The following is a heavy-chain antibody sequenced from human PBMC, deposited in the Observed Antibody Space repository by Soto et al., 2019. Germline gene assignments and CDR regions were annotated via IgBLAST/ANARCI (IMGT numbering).Heavy chain of an antibody. D-gene: IGHD6-19*01. CDR3: AADSSGWYTMSY. CDR1: GYTFTSYA. CDR2: INAGNGNT. Sequence: QVQLVQSGAEVKKPGASVKVSCKASGYTFTSYAMHWVRQAPGQRLEWMGWINAGNGNTKYSQKFQGRVTITRDTSASTAYMEQSSLRSEDTAVYYCAADSSGWYTMSYWGQGTLVTVSS. V-gene: IGHV1-3*01. J-gene: IGHJ4*02.